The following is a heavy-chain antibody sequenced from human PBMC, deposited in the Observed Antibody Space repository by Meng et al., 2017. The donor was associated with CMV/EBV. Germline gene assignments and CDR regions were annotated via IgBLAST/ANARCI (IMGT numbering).Heavy chain of an antibody. D-gene: IGHD2-15*01. J-gene: IGHJ4*02. V-gene: IGHV1-46*01. Sequence: QVQLVRSGAEVKKPGASVKVSCKASGYTLTSYYMHWVRQAPGQGLEWMGIINPSGGSTSYAQKFQGRVTMTRDTSTSTVYMELSSLRSEDTAVYYCARGPILRKVVAATSHFDYWGQGTLVTVSS. CDR2: INPSGGST. CDR1: GYTLTSYY. CDR3: ARGPILRKVVAATSHFDY.